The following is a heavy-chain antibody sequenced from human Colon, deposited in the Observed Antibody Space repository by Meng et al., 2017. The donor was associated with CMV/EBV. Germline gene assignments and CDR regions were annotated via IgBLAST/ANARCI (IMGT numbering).Heavy chain of an antibody. J-gene: IGHJ4*02. CDR3: ARGGYSSGWYYEH. CDR2: ISSSSSYI. D-gene: IGHD6-19*01. Sequence: GGSLRLSCAASGFTFSSYSMNWVRQAPGKGLEWVSSISSSSSYIYYADSVKGRFTISRDNAKNSLYLQMNSLRAEDTAVYYCARGGYSSGWYYEHWGQGTLVTVSS. CDR1: GFTFSSYS. V-gene: IGHV3-21*01.